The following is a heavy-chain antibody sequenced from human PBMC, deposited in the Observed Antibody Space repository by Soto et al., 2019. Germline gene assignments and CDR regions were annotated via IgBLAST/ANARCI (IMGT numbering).Heavy chain of an antibody. CDR3: TMRAADRAYFRSGTSYYYMDV. D-gene: IGHD3-10*01. CDR1: GFTFSKYA. J-gene: IGHJ6*03. Sequence: DVQLLESGGELVQPGGSLRLSCAASGFTFSKYAMNWVRQAPGKGLEWVSAISGSGGHSYYADSVKGRFTISRDNSKNSLFLEMSGLRGEDTAVYYCTMRAADRAYFRSGTSYYYMDVWGKGTTVTVSS. V-gene: IGHV3-23*01. CDR2: ISGSGGHS.